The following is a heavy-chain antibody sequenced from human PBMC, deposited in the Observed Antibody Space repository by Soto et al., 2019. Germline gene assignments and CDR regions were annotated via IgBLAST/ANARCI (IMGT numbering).Heavy chain of an antibody. CDR2: ISYDGSNK. D-gene: IGHD2-15*01. Sequence: GGTLRLSCAASGFTFSSYAMHWVRQAPGKGLEWVAVISYDGSNKYYADSVKGRFTIPRDNSKNTLYLQMNSLRAEDTAVYYCAGLAAATQSYYYYSGMDVWGQGTTVTVSS. CDR1: GFTFSSYA. CDR3: AGLAAATQSYYYYSGMDV. V-gene: IGHV3-30-3*01. J-gene: IGHJ6*02.